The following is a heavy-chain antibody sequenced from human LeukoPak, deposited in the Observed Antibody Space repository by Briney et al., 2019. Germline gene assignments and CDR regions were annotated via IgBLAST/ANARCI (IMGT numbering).Heavy chain of an antibody. CDR3: AREGIVVVPFFDY. CDR2: ISSSSSYI. J-gene: IGHJ4*02. V-gene: IGHV3-21*01. D-gene: IGHD3-22*01. Sequence: TGGSLRLSCAASGFTFSSYSMNWVRQAPGKGLERVSSISSSSSYIYYADSVKGRFTISRDNSKNTLYLQMNSLRAEDTAVYYCAREGIVVVPFFDYWGQGTLVTVSS. CDR1: GFTFSSYS.